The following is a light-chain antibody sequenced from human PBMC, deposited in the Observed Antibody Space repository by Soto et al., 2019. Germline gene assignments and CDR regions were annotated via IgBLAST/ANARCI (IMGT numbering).Light chain of an antibody. CDR1: QGISNY. V-gene: IGKV1-27*01. J-gene: IGKJ3*01. Sequence: DIQMTQSPPSLSASVGDRVTITCRASQGISNYLAWYQQKPGKVPKLLIYAASPLQSGVPYRFSGSGSGTDFTRTISRLQPEDVATYYCQKYTSAPFTFGPGTKVDIK. CDR2: AAS. CDR3: QKYTSAPFT.